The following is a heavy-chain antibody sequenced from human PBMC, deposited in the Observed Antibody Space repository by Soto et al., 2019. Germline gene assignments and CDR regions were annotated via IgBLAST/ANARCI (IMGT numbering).Heavy chain of an antibody. Sequence: EVQLVESGGGLVQPGGSLRLSCAASGFTFSSYWMSWVRQAPGQGLEWVANIKQEGSEKYYVDFVKGRFTISRDNAKIALYLQMNGLRSEDTAVYYCARDGTVWYGSSYDAFDVWGQGTMVTVSS. J-gene: IGHJ3*01. CDR3: ARDGTVWYGSSYDAFDV. CDR2: IKQEGSEK. D-gene: IGHD6-13*01. CDR1: GFTFSSYW. V-gene: IGHV3-7*01.